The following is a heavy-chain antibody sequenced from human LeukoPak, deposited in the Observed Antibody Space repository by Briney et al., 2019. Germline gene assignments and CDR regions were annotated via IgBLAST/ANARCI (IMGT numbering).Heavy chain of an antibody. CDR3: AGEGDYDYSNYRTLTFDY. Sequence: ASVKVSRKASGYTFTGYYMHWVRQAPGQGLEWMGWINPNSGGTNYAQKFQGRVTMTRDTSISTAYMELSRLRSDDTAVYYCAGEGDYDYSNYRTLTFDYWGQGTLVTVSS. CDR1: GYTFTGYY. J-gene: IGHJ4*02. D-gene: IGHD4-11*01. V-gene: IGHV1-2*02. CDR2: INPNSGGT.